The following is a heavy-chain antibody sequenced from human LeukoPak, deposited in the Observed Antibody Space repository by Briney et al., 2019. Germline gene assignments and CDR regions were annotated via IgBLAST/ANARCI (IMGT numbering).Heavy chain of an antibody. V-gene: IGHV3-9*01. Sequence: GGSLRLSCAASGFTFDDYAMHWVRQAPGKGLEWVSGISWNSGSIGSADSVKGRFTISRDNAKNSLYLQMNSLRPEYTALYYCAKAKSGYDFSPFDYWGQGTLVTVSS. D-gene: IGHD5-12*01. CDR3: AKAKSGYDFSPFDY. CDR2: ISWNSGSI. J-gene: IGHJ4*02. CDR1: GFTFDDYA.